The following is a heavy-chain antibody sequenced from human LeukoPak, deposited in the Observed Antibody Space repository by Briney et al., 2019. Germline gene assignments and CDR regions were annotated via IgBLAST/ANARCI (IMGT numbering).Heavy chain of an antibody. CDR1: GYTFTGYY. CDR3: ARGTYGDLYYYYMDV. CDR2: ISAYNGNT. J-gene: IGHJ6*03. Sequence: ASVKVSCKASGYTFTGYYMHWVRQAPGQGLEWMGWISAYNGNTNYAQKFQGRVTMTRDTSISTAYMELSRLRSDDTAVYYCARGTYGDLYYYYMDVWGKGTTVTVSS. D-gene: IGHD4-17*01. V-gene: IGHV1-2*02.